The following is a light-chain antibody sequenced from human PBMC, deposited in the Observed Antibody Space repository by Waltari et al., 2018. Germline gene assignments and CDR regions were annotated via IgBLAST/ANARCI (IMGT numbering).Light chain of an antibody. CDR1: QSISNW. Sequence: DIQMTQSPSTLSASVGDRIIITCRASQSISNWLAWYQQKPGKAPKLLIYKAFTLETGVPSRFSGSGSGTVFTLTISSLQPDDVATYYCQQYNSDSLLTFGGGTKVEIE. CDR2: KAF. CDR3: QQYNSDSLLT. V-gene: IGKV1-5*03. J-gene: IGKJ4*01.